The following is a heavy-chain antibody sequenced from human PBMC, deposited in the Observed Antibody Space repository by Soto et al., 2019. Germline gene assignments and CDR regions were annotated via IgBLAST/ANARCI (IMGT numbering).Heavy chain of an antibody. CDR1: GGSISSSSYY. D-gene: IGHD4-4*01. Sequence: QLQLQASGPGLVKPSETLSLTCTVSGGSISSSSYYWGWIRQPPGKGLGWIGSIYYSGSTYYNPSLKSRVTISLDTSKNQFSLKLSSVTAADTAVYYCARHGYSNYYYYFDYWGQGTLVTVSS. CDR3: ARHGYSNYYYYFDY. V-gene: IGHV4-39*01. CDR2: IYYSGST. J-gene: IGHJ4*02.